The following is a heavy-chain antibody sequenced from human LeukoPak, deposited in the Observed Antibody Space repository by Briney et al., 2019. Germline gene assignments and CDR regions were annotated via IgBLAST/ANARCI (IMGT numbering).Heavy chain of an antibody. CDR3: ARVSEVVAQALDN. CDR2: IIPIFGTA. V-gene: IGHV1-69*13. J-gene: IGHJ4*02. CDR1: GGTFSSYG. D-gene: IGHD3-22*01. Sequence: ASVKVSCKASGGTFSSYGISWVRQAPGQGLEWMGGIIPIFGTANYAQKFQGRVTITADEFTGTAYMELSSLRSEDTAVYYCARVSEVVAQALDNWGQGMLVTVSS.